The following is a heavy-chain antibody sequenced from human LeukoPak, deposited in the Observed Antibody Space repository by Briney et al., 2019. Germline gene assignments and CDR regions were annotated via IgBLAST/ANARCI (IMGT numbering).Heavy chain of an antibody. V-gene: IGHV3-53*01. CDR2: MYTGGTT. CDR1: GFTVSGTH. D-gene: IGHD3-16*01. J-gene: IGHJ4*02. Sequence: GGSLRLSCSASGFTVSGTHMSWVRQAPGKGLEWVSAMYTGGTTYYADSVTGRFTVSRDTSRNTLFLHMNSLRAEDTAVYYCAKDEATSGGGLACWGEGTLVIVSS. CDR3: AKDEATSGGGLAC.